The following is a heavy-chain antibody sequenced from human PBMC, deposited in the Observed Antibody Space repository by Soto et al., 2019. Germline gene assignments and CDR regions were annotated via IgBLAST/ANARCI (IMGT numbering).Heavy chain of an antibody. J-gene: IGHJ6*02. V-gene: IGHV4-30-4*01. Sequence: SETLSLTCTVSGGSISSGDYYWSWIRQPPGKGLEWIGYIYYSGSTYYNPSLKSRVTISVDTSKNQFSLKLSSVTAADTAVYYFAIFPLFVVRGVIITAYGMDVWGQGTTVTVSS. CDR1: GGSISSGDYY. CDR3: AIFPLFVVRGVIITAYGMDV. D-gene: IGHD3-10*01. CDR2: IYYSGST.